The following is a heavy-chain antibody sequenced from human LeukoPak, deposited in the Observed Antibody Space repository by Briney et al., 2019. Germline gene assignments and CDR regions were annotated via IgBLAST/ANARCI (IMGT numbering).Heavy chain of an antibody. D-gene: IGHD3-10*02. CDR1: GGSFSGYY. CDR3: ASSTVRTRYFDY. J-gene: IGHJ4*02. Sequence: PSETLSLTCAVYGGSFSGYYWSWIRQPPGKGLEWIGEINHSGSTNYNPSLKGRVTISVDTSKNQFSLKLSSVTAADTAVYYCASSTVRTRYFDYWGQGTLVTVSS. CDR2: INHSGST. V-gene: IGHV4-34*01.